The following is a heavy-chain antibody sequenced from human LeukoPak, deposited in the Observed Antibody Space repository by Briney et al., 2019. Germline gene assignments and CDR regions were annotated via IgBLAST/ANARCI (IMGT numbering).Heavy chain of an antibody. J-gene: IGHJ5*02. CDR3: TRDSGTYNWLDP. CDR2: MEKELNGYAT. Sequence: PGGSLKLSCAASGFTFSDSSIHWVRQASGEGLEWIGLMEKELNGYATAYAASVRGRFTISRDDSQNTAYLQMDSLTTEDTALYYCTRDSGTYNWLDPWGQGTLVTVSS. D-gene: IGHD1-26*01. V-gene: IGHV3-73*01. CDR1: GFTFSDSS.